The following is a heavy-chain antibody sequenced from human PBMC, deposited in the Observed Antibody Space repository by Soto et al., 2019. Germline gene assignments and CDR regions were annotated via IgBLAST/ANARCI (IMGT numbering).Heavy chain of an antibody. D-gene: IGHD4-17*01. CDR1: GGSISSYY. J-gene: IGHJ4*02. CDR3: ARGGIMTTVTFDY. Sequence: VQLQESGPGLVKPSETLSLTCTVSGGSISSYYWSWIRQPPGKGLEWIGYIYYSGSTNYNPSLKSRVTISVDTSKNQFSLKLSSVTAADTAVYYCARGGIMTTVTFDYWGQGTLVTVSS. CDR2: IYYSGST. V-gene: IGHV4-59*01.